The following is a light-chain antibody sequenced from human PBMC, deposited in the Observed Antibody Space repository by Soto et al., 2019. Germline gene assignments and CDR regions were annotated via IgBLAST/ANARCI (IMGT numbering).Light chain of an antibody. CDR3: QKYNDYSA. V-gene: IGKV3-15*01. CDR2: GAS. Sequence: IVMTQSPATMSVSPGERVTLSCRASQSVSSNLAWYQQKPGQAPRLLMYGASTRATGIPTRFSGSGSGTEYTLTISSLQSEDVGVYYCQKYNDYSAFGGGTKVEIK. J-gene: IGKJ4*01. CDR1: QSVSSN.